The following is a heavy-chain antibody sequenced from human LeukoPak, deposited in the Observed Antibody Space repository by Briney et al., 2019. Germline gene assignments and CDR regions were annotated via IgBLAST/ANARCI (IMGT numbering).Heavy chain of an antibody. CDR2: IYYSGST. CDR1: GGSISSSSYC. J-gene: IGHJ5*02. D-gene: IGHD3-10*01. CDR3: ARVNYGSGSYYKTLDWFDP. Sequence: SETLSLTCTVSGGSISSSSYCWGWIRQPPGKGLEWIGSIYYSGSTYYNPSLKSRVTISVDTSKNQFSLKLSSVTAADTAVFYCARVNYGSGSYYKTLDWFDPWGQGTLVTVSS. V-gene: IGHV4-39*07.